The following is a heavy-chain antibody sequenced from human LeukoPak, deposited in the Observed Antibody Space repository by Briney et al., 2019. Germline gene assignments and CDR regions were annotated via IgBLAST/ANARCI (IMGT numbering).Heavy chain of an antibody. CDR2: IYYSGST. CDR3: ARQIVVVPAATSQIDY. D-gene: IGHD2-2*01. CDR1: GGSFSGYY. J-gene: IGHJ4*02. V-gene: IGHV4-34*01. Sequence: SETLSLTCAVYGGSFSGYYWSWIRQPPGKGLEWIGYIYYSGSTNYNPSLKSRVTISVDTSKNQFSLKLSSVTAADTAVYYCARQIVVVPAATSQIDYWGQGTLVTVSS.